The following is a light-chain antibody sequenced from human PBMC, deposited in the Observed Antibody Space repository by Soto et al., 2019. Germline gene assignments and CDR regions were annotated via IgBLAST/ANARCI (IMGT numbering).Light chain of an antibody. CDR2: DVS. CDR1: SSDVGGHDY. Sequence: QSALTQPASVSGSPGQSITISCTGTSSDVGGHDYVSWYQHHPGKAPKLMIYDVSNRPSGVSYRFSGSKSGSTASLTISGLQAADEADYYCSSYTSNTRGVFGTGTKLTVL. J-gene: IGLJ1*01. V-gene: IGLV2-14*01. CDR3: SSYTSNTRGV.